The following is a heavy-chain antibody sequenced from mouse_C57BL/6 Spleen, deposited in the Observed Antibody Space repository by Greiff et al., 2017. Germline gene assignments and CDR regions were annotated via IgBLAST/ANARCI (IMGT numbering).Heavy chain of an antibody. Sequence: VQLQQSGAELVKPGASVKLSCTASGFNIKDYYMHWVKQRTEQGLEWIGRIDPEDGETKYAPTFQGKATITADTSSNTAYLQLSSLTSEDTAVYYCARSYGYDEGYAMDYWGQGTSVTVSS. CDR1: GFNIKDYY. CDR2: IDPEDGET. V-gene: IGHV14-2*01. CDR3: ARSYGYDEGYAMDY. J-gene: IGHJ4*01. D-gene: IGHD2-2*01.